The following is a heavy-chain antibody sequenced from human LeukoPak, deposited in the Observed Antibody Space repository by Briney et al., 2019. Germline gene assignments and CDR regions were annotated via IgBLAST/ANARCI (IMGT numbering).Heavy chain of an antibody. V-gene: IGHV3-23*01. D-gene: IGHD5-12*01. J-gene: IGHJ4*02. CDR2: ITGNGATT. CDR1: GFTFSSSA. CDR3: ARDGGHSGYDLLDY. Sequence: GGSLRLSCAASGFTFSSSAMSWVRQTPGKGLEWVSSITGNGATTYYSDSVKGRFTISRDNAKNSLYLQMNSLRAEDTAVYYCARDGGHSGYDLLDYCGQGTLVTVSS.